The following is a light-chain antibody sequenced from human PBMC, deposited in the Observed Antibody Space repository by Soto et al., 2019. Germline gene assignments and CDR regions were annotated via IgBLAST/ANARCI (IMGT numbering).Light chain of an antibody. CDR2: AAS. CDR3: QKYNSAPFT. CDR1: QGISKY. V-gene: IGKV1-27*01. Sequence: DIQMTQSPSSLSASVGDRVTITCRASQGISKYVAWYQQKTVTVPKLLIYAASTLQSGVRSRFSGSGSGTDFTLTLSSLQPEDVATYYCQKYNSAPFTVGPGTKVDIK. J-gene: IGKJ3*01.